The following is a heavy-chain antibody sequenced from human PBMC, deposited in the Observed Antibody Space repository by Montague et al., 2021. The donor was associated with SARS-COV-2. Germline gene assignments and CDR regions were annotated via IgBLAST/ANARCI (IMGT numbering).Heavy chain of an antibody. J-gene: IGHJ4*02. CDR2: INNSGSK. D-gene: IGHD5-12*01. CDR1: GGSMRSYF. CDR3: ARESDFRGSDDVYVASYFDY. V-gene: IGHV4-59*01. Sequence: SETLSLTCTVSGGSMRSYFWSWIRQPPGKGLEWIGYINNSGSKNYNPSLKSRVTISLDTSKNQFSLKLSSVTAADTAVYYCARESDFRGSDDVYVASYFDYWGQGTLVTVSS.